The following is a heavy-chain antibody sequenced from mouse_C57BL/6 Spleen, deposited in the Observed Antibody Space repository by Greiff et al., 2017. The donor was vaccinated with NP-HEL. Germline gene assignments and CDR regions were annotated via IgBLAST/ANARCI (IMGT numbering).Heavy chain of an antibody. CDR3: ARKGTWGFDY. Sequence: QVQLQQPGAELVMPGASVKLSCKASGYTFTSYWMHWVKQRPGQGLEWIGEIDPSDSYTNYNHKFKGKSTLTEDKSSSTAYMQLSSLTSEDSAVYYSARKGTWGFDYRGQGTTLTVSS. CDR2: IDPSDSYT. CDR1: GYTFTSYW. V-gene: IGHV1-69*01. J-gene: IGHJ2*01. D-gene: IGHD2-14*01.